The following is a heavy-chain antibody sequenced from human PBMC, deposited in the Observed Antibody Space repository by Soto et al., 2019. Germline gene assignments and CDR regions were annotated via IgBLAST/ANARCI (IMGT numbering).Heavy chain of an antibody. V-gene: IGHV3-23*01. D-gene: IGHD2-8*01. CDR2: ISGSGGST. CDR1: GFTFSSYA. J-gene: IGHJ4*02. Sequence: GGSLRLSCAASGFTFSSYAMSWVRQAPGKGLEWVSAISGSGGSTYYADSVKGRFTISRDNSKNTLYLQMNSLRAEDTAVYYCAKGGIYCTNGVCYLGGSFDYWGKGTLVTVSS. CDR3: AKGGIYCTNGVCYLGGSFDY.